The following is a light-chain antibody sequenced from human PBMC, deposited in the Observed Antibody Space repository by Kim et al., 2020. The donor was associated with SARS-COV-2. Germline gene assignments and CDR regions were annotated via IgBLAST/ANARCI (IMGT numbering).Light chain of an antibody. Sequence: ATINCKSSQSVLYSSNNKNYLAWYQQKPGQPPKLLIYWASTRESGVPDRFSGSGSGTDFTLTIGSLQAEDVAVYHCQQYYDTPFTFGPGTKVDIK. J-gene: IGKJ3*01. CDR3: QQYYDTPFT. V-gene: IGKV4-1*01. CDR2: WAS. CDR1: QSVLYSSNNKNY.